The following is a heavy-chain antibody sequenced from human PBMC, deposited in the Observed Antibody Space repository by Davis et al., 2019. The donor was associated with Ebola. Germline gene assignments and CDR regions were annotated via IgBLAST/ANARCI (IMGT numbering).Heavy chain of an antibody. Sequence: PSETLSLTCTVSGGSISSGDYYWSWIRQPPGKGLEWIGYIYYSGSTYYNPSLKSRVTISVDTSKNQFSLKLSSVTAADTAVYYCARVKGSSGWYVESDWFDPWGQGTLVTVSS. V-gene: IGHV4-30-4*01. D-gene: IGHD6-19*01. CDR3: ARVKGSSGWYVESDWFDP. CDR1: GGSISSGDYY. J-gene: IGHJ5*02. CDR2: IYYSGST.